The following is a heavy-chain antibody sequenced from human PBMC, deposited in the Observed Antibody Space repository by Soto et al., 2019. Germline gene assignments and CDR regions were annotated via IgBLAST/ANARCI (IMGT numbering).Heavy chain of an antibody. J-gene: IGHJ5*02. CDR3: ARGYYDILTGYYTFSWFDP. CDR2: IYHSGST. CDR1: GGSISSGDYS. Sequence: SETLSLTCAVSGGSISSGDYSWSWIRQPPGKGLEWIGYIYHSGSTYYIPSLKGRVTISVDTSKNQFSLKLSSVTAADTAVYYCARGYYDILTGYYTFSWFDPWGQGTLVTVSS. D-gene: IGHD3-9*01. V-gene: IGHV4-30-2*05.